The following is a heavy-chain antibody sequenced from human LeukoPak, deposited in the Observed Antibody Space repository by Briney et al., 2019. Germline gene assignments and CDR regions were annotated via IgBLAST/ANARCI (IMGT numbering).Heavy chain of an antibody. CDR3: ARELRYFDWSFDY. CDR1: GGSIRSYY. Sequence: ASETLSLTCTVSGGSIRSYYWSWIRQPPGKGLEWIGYIYYSGSTNYNPSLKSRVTISVDTSKNQFSLKLSSVTAADTAVYYCARELRYFDWSFDYWGQGTLVTVSS. J-gene: IGHJ4*02. V-gene: IGHV4-59*12. D-gene: IGHD3-9*01. CDR2: IYYSGST.